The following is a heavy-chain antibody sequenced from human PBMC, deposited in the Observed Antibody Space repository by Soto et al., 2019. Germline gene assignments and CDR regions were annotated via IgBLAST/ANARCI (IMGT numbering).Heavy chain of an antibody. Sequence: NPSETLSLTCTVSGGSISSYYWSWIRQPAGKGLEWIGRIYTSGSTNYNPSLKSRVTMSVDTSKNQFSLKLSSVTAADTAVYYCAREWEGVGYYYDSSGYLDAFDIWGQGTMVTVSS. CDR3: AREWEGVGYYYDSSGYLDAFDI. CDR2: IYTSGST. V-gene: IGHV4-4*07. D-gene: IGHD3-22*01. CDR1: GGSISSYY. J-gene: IGHJ3*02.